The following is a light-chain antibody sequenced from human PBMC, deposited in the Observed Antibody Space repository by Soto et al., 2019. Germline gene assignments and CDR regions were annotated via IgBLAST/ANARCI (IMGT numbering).Light chain of an antibody. V-gene: IGLV4-69*01. CDR3: QTWGTGIRV. CDR1: SGHSNYA. CDR2: VDSDGSH. Sequence: QPVVTQSPSASASLGASVKLTCTLSSGHSNYAIAWHQQQPETGPRYLMKVDSDGSHTKGDGIPDRFSGSSSGAERYLTISSLQSEDEADYYCQTWGTGIRVFGGGTKLTVL. J-gene: IGLJ3*02.